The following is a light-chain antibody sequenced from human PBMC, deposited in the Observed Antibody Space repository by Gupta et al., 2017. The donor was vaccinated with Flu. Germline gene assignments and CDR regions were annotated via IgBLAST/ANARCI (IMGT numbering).Light chain of an antibody. CDR1: TSDIGAYDY. CDR3: CSFAGSYTLV. CDR2: DVT. V-gene: IGLV2-11*01. Sequence: QSALPQPRSVSGSAGQSVTISCTGSTSDIGAYDYVCCFHQHPGKAHNRIIYDVTKRSSGVPARFSGSKSANTASLTISALQAEDEADYHCCSFAGSYTLVFGGGTKLTVL. J-gene: IGLJ2*01.